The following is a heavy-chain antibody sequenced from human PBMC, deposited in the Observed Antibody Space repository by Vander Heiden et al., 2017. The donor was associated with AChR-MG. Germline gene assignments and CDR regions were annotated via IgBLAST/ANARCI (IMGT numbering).Heavy chain of an antibody. CDR3: ARSLSRSAAFDI. J-gene: IGHJ3*02. D-gene: IGHD3-3*01. CDR2: ISYDGSNK. V-gene: IGHV3-30-3*01. Sequence: QVQLVESGGGVVQPGRSLRLSCAAPGFPFSSYAMHWVRQAPGKGLEWVAVISYDGSNKYYADSVKGRFTISRDNSKNTLYLQMNSLRAEDTAVYYCARSLSRSAAFDIWGQGTMVTVSS. CDR1: GFPFSSYA.